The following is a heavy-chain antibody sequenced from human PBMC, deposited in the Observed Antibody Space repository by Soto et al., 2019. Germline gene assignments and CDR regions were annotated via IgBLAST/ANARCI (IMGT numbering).Heavy chain of an antibody. V-gene: IGHV4-31*03. CDR1: AGSISSGGEY. CDR2: IYYSGST. Sequence: TLCLPCTVLAGSISSGGEYWSWIRQQPGKGLEWIGYIYYSGSTYYNPSLKSRVTISVDTSKNQLSLKLSSVTAADTAVYYCARDRGQWLVPDYYYGMDVWGQGTTVTVSS. CDR3: ARDRGQWLVPDYYYGMDV. J-gene: IGHJ6*02. D-gene: IGHD6-19*01.